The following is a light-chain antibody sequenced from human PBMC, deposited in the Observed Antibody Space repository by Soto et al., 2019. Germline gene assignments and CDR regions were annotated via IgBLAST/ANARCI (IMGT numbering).Light chain of an antibody. CDR1: SSDVGGYNY. V-gene: IGLV2-14*01. CDR3: SSDTNNSTLV. Sequence: QSVLTQPASVSGSPGQSITISCTGTSSDVGGYNYVSWYQQYSGKAPKLIIYDVSDRPSGVSTRFSGSKSGNTASLTISGLQAEDEADYYCSSDTNNSTLVFGTGTKLTVL. CDR2: DVS. J-gene: IGLJ1*01.